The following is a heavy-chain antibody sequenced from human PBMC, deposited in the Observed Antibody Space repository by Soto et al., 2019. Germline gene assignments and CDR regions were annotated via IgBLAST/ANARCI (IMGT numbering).Heavy chain of an antibody. CDR1: GGSISSYY. V-gene: IGHV4-59*12. CDR2: IYYSGST. D-gene: IGHD1-20*01. J-gene: IGHJ6*02. Sequence: SETLSLTCTVSGGSISSYYWSWIRQPPGKGLEWIGYIYYSGSTNYNPSLKSRVTISVDTSKNQFSLKLTSVTAVDTAVYYCARYKSNYYYGMDVWGQGTTVTVSS. CDR3: ARYKSNYYYGMDV.